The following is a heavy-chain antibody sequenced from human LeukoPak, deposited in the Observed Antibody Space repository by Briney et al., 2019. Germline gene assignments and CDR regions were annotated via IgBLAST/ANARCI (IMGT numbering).Heavy chain of an antibody. CDR3: ARVSGSYSYTDHFDY. J-gene: IGHJ4*02. CDR1: GGTFSSYA. D-gene: IGHD1-26*01. CDR2: IIPILGTA. V-gene: IGHV1-69*05. Sequence: SVKVSCKASGGTFSSYAISWVRQAPGQGLEWIGGIIPILGTANYAQKFQGRVTITTDESTSTAYMELSSLRSEDTALYYCARVSGSYSYTDHFDYWGQGTLVTVSS.